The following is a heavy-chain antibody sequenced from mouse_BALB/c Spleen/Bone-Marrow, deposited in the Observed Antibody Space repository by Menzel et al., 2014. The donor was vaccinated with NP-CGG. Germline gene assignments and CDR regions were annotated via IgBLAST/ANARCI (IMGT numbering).Heavy chain of an antibody. V-gene: IGHV1-18*01. CDR2: INPNNGGT. Sequence: DVQLQESGPELVKPGASMKISCKASGYSFTGYTMNWVKQSHGKSLEWIGLINPNNGGTSYNQKFKGKATLTVDKSSSTAYMELRSLTSEDSAVYYCAEDYDLYPMDHWGQGTSVTVSS. CDR1: GYSFTGYT. CDR3: AEDYDLYPMDH. D-gene: IGHD2-4*01. J-gene: IGHJ4*01.